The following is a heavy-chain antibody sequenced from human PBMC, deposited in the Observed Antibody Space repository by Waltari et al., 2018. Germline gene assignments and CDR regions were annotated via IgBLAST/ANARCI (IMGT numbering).Heavy chain of an antibody. J-gene: IGHJ4*02. CDR1: GYSISRDYY. CDR3: ARGGPVQNKARTSFDY. D-gene: IGHD3-10*02. V-gene: IGHV4-38-2*01. CDR2: ISHSGSS. Sequence: QVQLQESGPGLVKPSETLSLTCAVSGYSISRDYYWAWIRQPPGKGLEWLGSISHSGSSYYNPSLTSRVTISVDTSKNQFSLKLSSVTAADTAVYFCARGGPVQNKARTSFDYWGQGILVTVSS.